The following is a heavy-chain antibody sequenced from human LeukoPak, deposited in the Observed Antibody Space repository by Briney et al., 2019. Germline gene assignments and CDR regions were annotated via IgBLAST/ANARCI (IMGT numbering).Heavy chain of an antibody. CDR3: ARGGLVPAAIQDAFDI. J-gene: IGHJ3*02. CDR2: INPNSGGT. CDR1: GYTFTGYY. D-gene: IGHD2-2*02. V-gene: IGHV1-2*02. Sequence: GASVKVSCKASGYTFTGYYMHWVRQAPGQGLEWMGWINPNSGGTNYAQKFQGRVTMTRDTSISTAYMELSRLGSDDTAVYYCARGGLVPAAIQDAFDIWGQGTMVTVSS.